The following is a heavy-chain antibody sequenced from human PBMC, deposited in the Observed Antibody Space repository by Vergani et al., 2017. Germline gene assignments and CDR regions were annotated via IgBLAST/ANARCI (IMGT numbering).Heavy chain of an antibody. J-gene: IGHJ6*02. CDR1: GYTFTTYA. CDR2: INTNTGNP. V-gene: IGHV7-4-1*02. Sequence: QVQLVQSGSELKKPGASVKVSCKASGYTFTTYAMNWVRQAPGQGLEWMGWINTNTGNPTYAQGFTGRFVFSLDTSVSTAYLQITRLKAEDTAVYYCARESGYYVSSGYYYHLDGMDVWSQGTTVTGSS. CDR3: ARESGYYVSSGYYYHLDGMDV. D-gene: IGHD3-22*01.